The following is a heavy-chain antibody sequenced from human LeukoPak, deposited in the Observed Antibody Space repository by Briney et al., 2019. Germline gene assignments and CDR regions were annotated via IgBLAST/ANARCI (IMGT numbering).Heavy chain of an antibody. J-gene: IGHJ4*02. CDR2: ISSSGSTI. D-gene: IGHD4-17*01. CDR1: GFTFSSYE. CDR3: ARFLYGDYALDY. Sequence: GGSLRLSCAASGFTFSSYEMNWVRQAPGKGLEWVSYISSSGSTIYYADSVKSRFTISRDNAKNSLYLQMNSLRAEDTAVYYCARFLYGDYALDYWGQGTLVTVSS. V-gene: IGHV3-48*03.